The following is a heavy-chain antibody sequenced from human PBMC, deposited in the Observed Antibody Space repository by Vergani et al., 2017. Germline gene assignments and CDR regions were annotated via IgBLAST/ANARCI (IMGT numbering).Heavy chain of an antibody. CDR2: INAGNGNT. J-gene: IGHJ4*02. CDR3: ARTECELLWGADY. V-gene: IGHV1-3*01. Sequence: QVQLVQSGAEVKKPGASVKVSCKASGYTFTSYAMHWVRQAPGQRREWMGWINAGNGNTKYSQRFQGRVSITRDKSATTAYMELTSLRSEDTAVYYCARTECELLWGADYWGQGTLVIVSS. D-gene: IGHD2/OR15-2a*01. CDR1: GYTFTSYA.